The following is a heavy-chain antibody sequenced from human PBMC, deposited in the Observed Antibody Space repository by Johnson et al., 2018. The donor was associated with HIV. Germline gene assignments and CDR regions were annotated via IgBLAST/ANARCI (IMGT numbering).Heavy chain of an antibody. D-gene: IGHD1-26*01. J-gene: IGHJ3*01. Sequence: VQLVESGGGVERPGGSLRLSCTASGFSFDEYGMSWVRQAPGKGLEWVSGINWNGGSTGYADSVKGRFTISRDNAKKSLYLQMNSLRAEDTAVYYCARGGGKWGGDAFDFWGQGTMVTVSS. V-gene: IGHV3-20*04. CDR1: GFSFDEYG. CDR3: ARGGGKWGGDAFDF. CDR2: INWNGGST.